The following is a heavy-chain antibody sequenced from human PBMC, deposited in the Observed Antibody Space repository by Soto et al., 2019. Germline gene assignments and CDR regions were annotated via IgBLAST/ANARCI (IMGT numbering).Heavy chain of an antibody. D-gene: IGHD3-9*01. J-gene: IGHJ4*02. CDR2: INPSGGST. CDR1: GYTFTSYY. V-gene: IGHV1-46*01. Sequence: ASVKVSCKASGYTFTSYYMHCVRQAPGQGLEWMGIINPSGGSTSYAQKFQGRVTMTRDTSTSTVYMELSSLRSEDTAVYYCARDPPRGDILTGPIDYWGQGTLVTVSS. CDR3: ARDPPRGDILTGPIDY.